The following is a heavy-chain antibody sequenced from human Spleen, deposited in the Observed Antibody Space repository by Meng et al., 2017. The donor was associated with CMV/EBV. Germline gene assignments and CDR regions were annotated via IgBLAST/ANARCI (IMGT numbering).Heavy chain of an antibody. CDR3: ARDWARGIPGVDY. CDR2: ISYDGSNK. CDR1: GFTFSSYA. V-gene: IGHV3-30-3*01. Sequence: GGSLRLSCAASGFTFSSYAMHWVRQAPGKGLEWVAVISYDGSNKYYADSVKGRFTISRDNAKNSLYLQMNSLRAEDTAVYYCARDWARGIPGVDYWGQGTLVTVSS. J-gene: IGHJ4*02. D-gene: IGHD6-13*01.